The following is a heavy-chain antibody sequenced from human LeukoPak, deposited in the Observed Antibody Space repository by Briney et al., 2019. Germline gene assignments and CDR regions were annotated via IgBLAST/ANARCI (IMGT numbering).Heavy chain of an antibody. V-gene: IGHV5-51*01. CDR1: GYSFTSYW. CDR3: ATTSSSWSFDY. J-gene: IGHJ4*02. CDR2: IYPGDSDT. Sequence: GESLKISGKGSGYSFTSYWIGWVRQMPGKGLEWMGIIYPGDSDTRYSPSFQGQVTTSADKSISTAYLQWSSLKASDTAMYYCATTSSSWSFDYWGQGTLVTVSS. D-gene: IGHD6-13*01.